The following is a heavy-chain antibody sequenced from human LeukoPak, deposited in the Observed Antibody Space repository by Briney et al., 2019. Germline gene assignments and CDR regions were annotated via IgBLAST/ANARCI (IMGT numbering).Heavy chain of an antibody. CDR1: GFTVSSNY. CDR3: AKSAASTFSHFDY. Sequence: GGSLRLSCAASGFTVSSNYMSWVRQAPGKGLEWVSAISGSGGSTYYADSVKGRFTISRDNSKNTLYLQMNSLRAEDTAVYYCAKSAASTFSHFDYWGQGTLVTVSS. J-gene: IGHJ4*02. D-gene: IGHD6-25*01. V-gene: IGHV3-23*01. CDR2: ISGSGGST.